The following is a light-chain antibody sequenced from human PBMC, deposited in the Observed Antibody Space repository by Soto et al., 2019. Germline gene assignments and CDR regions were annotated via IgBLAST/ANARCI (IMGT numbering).Light chain of an antibody. J-gene: IGKJ4*01. V-gene: IGKV1-39*01. CDR2: AAS. CDR3: QQSYSNLLT. Sequence: DIQMTQSPSSLSASVGDRVTITCRASQSIGRYLNWYQQKPGKAPKLLVYAASSLQSGVPSRFSGSGTGTDFTITISSLQPEDFATYYCQQSYSNLLTFGGGTKVDIK. CDR1: QSIGRY.